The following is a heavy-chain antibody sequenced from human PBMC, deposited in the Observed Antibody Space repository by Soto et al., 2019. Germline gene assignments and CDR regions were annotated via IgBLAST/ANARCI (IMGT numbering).Heavy chain of an antibody. CDR2: ISWKSGSI. D-gene: IGHD2-15*01. V-gene: IGHV3-9*01. CDR1: GFSFDDYA. J-gene: IGHJ6*03. CDR3: AKGTLLAGRDYYYYMDV. Sequence: GGSLRLSCAASGFSFDDYAMYWVRQAPGKGLEWVSGISWKSGSIGYADSVKGRFTISRDNAKNSLYLQMNSLRAEDTALYYCAKGTLLAGRDYYYYMDVWGKGTTVTVSS.